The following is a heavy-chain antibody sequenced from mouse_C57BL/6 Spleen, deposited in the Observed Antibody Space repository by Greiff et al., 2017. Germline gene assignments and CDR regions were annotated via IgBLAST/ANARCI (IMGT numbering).Heavy chain of an antibody. V-gene: IGHV5-4*01. CDR2: ISDGGSYT. CDR1: GFTFSSYA. Sequence: EVKLMESGGGLVKPGGSLKLSCAASGFTFSSYAMSWVRQTPEKRLEWVATISDGGSYTYYPDNVKGRFTISRDNAKNNLYLQMSHLKSEDTAMYYCARDYYGSRPYWYFEVWGTGTTVTVSS. CDR3: ARDYYGSRPYWYFEV. D-gene: IGHD1-1*01. J-gene: IGHJ1*03.